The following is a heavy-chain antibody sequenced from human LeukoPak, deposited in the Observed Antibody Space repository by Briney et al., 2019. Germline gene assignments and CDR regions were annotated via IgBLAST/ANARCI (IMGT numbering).Heavy chain of an antibody. CDR2: IIPIFGTA. V-gene: IGHV1-69*01. D-gene: IGHD3-10*01. Sequence: SVTVSFKASGGTFSSYAISWVRQAPGQGLEWMGGIIPIFGTANYAQKFQGRVTITADESTSTAYMELSSLRSEDTAVYYCARSQYGSGSYYNDWGQGTLVTVSS. CDR3: ARSQYGSGSYYND. J-gene: IGHJ4*02. CDR1: GGTFSSYA.